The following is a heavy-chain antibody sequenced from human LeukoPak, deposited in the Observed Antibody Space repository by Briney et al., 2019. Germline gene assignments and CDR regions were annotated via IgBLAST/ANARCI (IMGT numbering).Heavy chain of an antibody. Sequence: GGSLRLSCTASRITFGDYAMSWVRQAPGKGLEWVSYISSSSSTIYYADSVKGRFTISRDNAKNSLYLQMNSLRAEDTAVYYCARLMSQVYGMDVWGQGTTVTVSS. V-gene: IGHV3-48*04. CDR2: ISSSSSTI. J-gene: IGHJ6*02. CDR3: ARLMSQVYGMDV. CDR1: RITFGDYA.